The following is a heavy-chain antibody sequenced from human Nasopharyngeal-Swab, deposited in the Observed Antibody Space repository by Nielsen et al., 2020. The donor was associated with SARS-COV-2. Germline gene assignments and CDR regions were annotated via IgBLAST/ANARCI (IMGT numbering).Heavy chain of an antibody. J-gene: IGHJ4*02. CDR1: GFTFSSYW. CDR3: ARGGEDSSGWIDYFDY. V-gene: IGHV3-33*08. Sequence: GGSLRLSCAASGFTFSSYWMSWVRQAPGKGLEWVAVIWYDGSNKYYADSAKGRFTISRDDSKNTLYLQMNSLSAEDTAVYYCARGGEDSSGWIDYFDYWGQGTLVTVSS. D-gene: IGHD6-19*01. CDR2: IWYDGSNK.